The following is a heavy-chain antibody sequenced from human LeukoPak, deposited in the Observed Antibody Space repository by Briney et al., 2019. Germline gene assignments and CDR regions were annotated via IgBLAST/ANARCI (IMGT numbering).Heavy chain of an antibody. CDR2: ISGSNSYI. D-gene: IGHD3-10*01. CDR1: GFTFSSYS. CDR3: ARNNWFGEFENWFDP. V-gene: IGHV3-21*01. J-gene: IGHJ5*02. Sequence: GGSLRLSCAASGFTFSSYSMNWVRQAPGKGLEWVSSISGSNSYIYYADSMKGRFTISRDNAKNSLYLQMNSLRAEDTAVYYCARNNWFGEFENWFDPWGQGTLVTVSS.